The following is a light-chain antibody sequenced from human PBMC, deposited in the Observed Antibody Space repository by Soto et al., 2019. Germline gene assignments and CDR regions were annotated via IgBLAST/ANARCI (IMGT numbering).Light chain of an antibody. V-gene: IGLV2-14*01. Sequence: QSVLTQPASVSGSPGQSITISCTGTSGDIGRFNYVSWYQQHPGKAPKVMIYDVSNRPSGVSDRFSGSKSGNTASLTISGLQAEDEADYYCSSYTDSTTRYVFGAGTKLTVL. CDR2: DVS. CDR1: SGDIGRFNY. J-gene: IGLJ1*01. CDR3: SSYTDSTTRYV.